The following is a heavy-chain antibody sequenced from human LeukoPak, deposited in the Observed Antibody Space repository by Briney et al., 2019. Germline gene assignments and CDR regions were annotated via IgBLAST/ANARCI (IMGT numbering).Heavy chain of an antibody. J-gene: IGHJ5*02. Sequence: GGSLRLSCAASGFTFSSYSMNWVRQAPGKGLEWVSSISSSSSNIYYADSVKGRFTISRDNAKNSLYLQMNSLRVEDTAVYYCAKDRVARIDVVPAAMTSYNWFDPWGQGTLVTVSS. D-gene: IGHD2-2*01. CDR1: GFTFSSYS. CDR3: AKDRVARIDVVPAAMTSYNWFDP. V-gene: IGHV3-21*04. CDR2: ISSSSSNI.